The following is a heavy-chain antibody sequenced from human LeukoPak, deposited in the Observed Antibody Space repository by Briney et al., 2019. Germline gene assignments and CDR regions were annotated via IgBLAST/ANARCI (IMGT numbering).Heavy chain of an antibody. J-gene: IGHJ4*03. CDR2: IYYSGST. V-gene: IGHV4-59*01. CDR1: GGSTSSYY. D-gene: IGHD5-24*01. CDR3: ARAAREMATTPDFDY. Sequence: SETLSLTCTVSGGSTSSYYWSWIRQPPGKGLEWIGYIYYSGSTNYNPSLKSRVTISVDTSKNQFSLKLSSVTAADTAVYYCARAAREMATTPDFDYWGQGTTVTVSS.